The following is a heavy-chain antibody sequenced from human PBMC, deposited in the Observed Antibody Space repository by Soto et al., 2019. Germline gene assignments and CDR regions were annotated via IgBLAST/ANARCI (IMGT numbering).Heavy chain of an antibody. CDR3: ASHSGSSPEGRYYYGMDV. D-gene: IGHD1-26*01. CDR1: GGTFSSYA. CDR2: IIPLFGTA. J-gene: IGHJ6*02. V-gene: IGHV1-69*12. Sequence: QVQLVQSGAEVKKPGSSVKVSCKASGGTFSSYAISWVRQAPGHGLEWMGGIIPLFGTADDAQEFKGRVKITADESTSTAYMELSSLRSEDTAVYYCASHSGSSPEGRYYYGMDVWGQGTTVTVSS.